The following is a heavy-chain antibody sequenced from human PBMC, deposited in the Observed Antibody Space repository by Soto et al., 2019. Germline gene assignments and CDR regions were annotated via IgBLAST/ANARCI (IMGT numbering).Heavy chain of an antibody. CDR1: GYTFTSYA. CDR2: INAGNGNT. V-gene: IGHV1-3*01. D-gene: IGHD2-2*01. CDR3: ARGFRSCNADWFDA. J-gene: IGHJ5*02. Sequence: QVQLVQSGAEVKKPGASVKVSCKASGYTFTSYAMHWVRQAPGQRLEWMGWINAGNGNTEYSQKFQGRVTITRDTSASTGYMEVSRVGYEGTAVYYCARGFRSCNADWFDAWGQGTLVSVSS.